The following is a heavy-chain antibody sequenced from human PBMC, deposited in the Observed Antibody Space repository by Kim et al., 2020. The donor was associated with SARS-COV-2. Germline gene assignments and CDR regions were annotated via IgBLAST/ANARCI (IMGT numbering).Heavy chain of an antibody. CDR2: INHSGST. Sequence: SETLSLTCAVYGGSFSGYYWSWIRQPPGKGLEWIGEINHSGSTNYNPSLKSRVTISVDTSKNQFSLKLSSVTAADTAVYYCASRKHVLRYSVAPTTWGQGTLVTVSS. D-gene: IGHD3-9*01. V-gene: IGHV4-34*01. CDR3: ASRKHVLRYSVAPTT. J-gene: IGHJ5*02. CDR1: GGSFSGYY.